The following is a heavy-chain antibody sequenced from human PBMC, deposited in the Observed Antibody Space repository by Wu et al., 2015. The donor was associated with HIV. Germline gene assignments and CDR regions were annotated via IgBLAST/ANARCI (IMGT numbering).Heavy chain of an antibody. CDR2: IIPIYGTA. D-gene: IGHD3-10*01. CDR1: GGTFSTYA. CDR3: ARERSFYESGSAFDY. J-gene: IGHJ4*02. Sequence: QVQLVQSGAEVKKPGSSVKVSCKASGGTFSTYAISWVRQAPGQGLEWMGGIIPIYGTANYAQKFQGRVTIIADESTKKAYMELTSLTSEDTAVYYCARERSFYESGSAFDYWGQGTLVTVSS. V-gene: IGHV1-69*12.